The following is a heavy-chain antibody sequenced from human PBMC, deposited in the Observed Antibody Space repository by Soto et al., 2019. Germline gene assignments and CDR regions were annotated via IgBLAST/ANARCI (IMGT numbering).Heavy chain of an antibody. CDR1: GFTFSSYG. CDR2: ISYDGSNK. V-gene: IGHV3-30*03. Sequence: GGSLRLSCAASGFTFSSYGMHWVRQAPGKGLEWVAVISYDGSNKYYADSVKGRFTISRDNSKNTLYLQMNSLRAEDTAVYYCATNAPYIHWGQGTLVTVSS. D-gene: IGHD2-8*01. J-gene: IGHJ4*02. CDR3: ATNAPYIH.